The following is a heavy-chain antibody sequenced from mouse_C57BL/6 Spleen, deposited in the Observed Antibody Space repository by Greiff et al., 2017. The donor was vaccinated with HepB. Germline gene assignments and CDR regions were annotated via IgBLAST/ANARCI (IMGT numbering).Heavy chain of an antibody. V-gene: IGHV2-5*01. J-gene: IGHJ4*01. CDR1: GFSLTSYG. Sequence: QVQLKESGPGLVQPSQSLSITCTVSGFSLTSYGVHWVRQSPGKGLEWLGVIWRGGSTDYNAAFMSRLSITKDNSKSQVFFKMNSLQADDTAIYYCAKEALYYGNYYAMDYWGQGTSVTVSS. CDR3: AKEALYYGNYYAMDY. CDR2: IWRGGST. D-gene: IGHD2-1*01.